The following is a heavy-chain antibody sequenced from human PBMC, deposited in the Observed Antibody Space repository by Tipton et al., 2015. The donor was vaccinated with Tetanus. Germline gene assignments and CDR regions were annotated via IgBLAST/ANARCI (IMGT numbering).Heavy chain of an antibody. CDR3: ARDRGDYIYYGMDV. J-gene: IGHJ6*02. V-gene: IGHV1-2*02. CDR1: GYTFTGYY. Sequence: QLVQSGAELKKPGASLKVSCKASGYTFTGYYMYWVRQAPGQGLEWVGWIDPNSGDTIYAQNFQGRVTMTRDTSISTVYMELSRLRSDDTAVYYCARDRGDYIYYGMDVWGPGTTVTVSS. CDR2: IDPNSGDT. D-gene: IGHD3-22*01.